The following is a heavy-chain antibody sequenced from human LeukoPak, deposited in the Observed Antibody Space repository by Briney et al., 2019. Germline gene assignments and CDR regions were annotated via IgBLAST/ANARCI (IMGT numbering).Heavy chain of an antibody. D-gene: IGHD7-27*01. V-gene: IGHV1-2*06. CDR3: ARVPSPTGGSASGYFDY. CDR2: INPNSGGT. Sequence: GASVKVSCKASGYIFTGYYMHWVRQAPGQGLEWMGRINPNSGGTNYAQKFQGRVTMTRDTSISTAYMELSRLRSDDTAVYYCARVPSPTGGSASGYFDYWGQGTLVTVSS. CDR1: GYIFTGYY. J-gene: IGHJ4*02.